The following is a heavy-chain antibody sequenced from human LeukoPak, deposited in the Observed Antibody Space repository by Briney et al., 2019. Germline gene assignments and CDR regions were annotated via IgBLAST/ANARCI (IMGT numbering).Heavy chain of an antibody. CDR2: ISSNGGST. Sequence: GGSLRLSCAASGFTFSSYAMHWVRQAPGKGLEYVSAISSNGGSTYYANSVKGRFTISRDNSKNTLYLQMGSLRAEDVAVYYCARGAVGATGAFDIWGQGTMVTVSS. CDR1: GFTFSSYA. J-gene: IGHJ3*02. V-gene: IGHV3-64*01. CDR3: ARGAVGATGAFDI. D-gene: IGHD1-26*01.